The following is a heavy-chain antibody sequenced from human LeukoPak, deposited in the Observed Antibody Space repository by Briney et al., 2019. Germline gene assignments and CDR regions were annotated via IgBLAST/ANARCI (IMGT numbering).Heavy chain of an antibody. CDR2: IWYDGSHK. V-gene: IGHV3-33*01. D-gene: IGHD2-8*01. CDR3: ARDTSAYCTNGVCYLDAFDI. Sequence: GRSLRLSCAASGFTFSGFGTHWVRQAPGKGLEWGSIIWYDGSHKYYSDSVKGRFTISRDNSKNTLYLQMNTLRAEDTAVYYCARDTSAYCTNGVCYLDAFDIWGQGTMVTVSS. J-gene: IGHJ3*02. CDR1: GFTFSGFG.